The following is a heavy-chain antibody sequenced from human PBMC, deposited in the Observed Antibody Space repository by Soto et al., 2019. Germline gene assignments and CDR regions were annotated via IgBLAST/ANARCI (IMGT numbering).Heavy chain of an antibody. D-gene: IGHD4-17*01. CDR2: IYYSGST. CDR1: GGSISSGGYY. Sequence: QVQLQESGPGLVKPSQTLSLTCTVSGGSISSGGYYWSWIRQHPGKGLEWIGYIYYSGSTYYNPSTAGRVTITVDTSKNQFSLKLSSVTAADTAVYYCAREHDYGDYAVYDYWGQGTLVTVSS. V-gene: IGHV4-31*03. J-gene: IGHJ4*02. CDR3: AREHDYGDYAVYDY.